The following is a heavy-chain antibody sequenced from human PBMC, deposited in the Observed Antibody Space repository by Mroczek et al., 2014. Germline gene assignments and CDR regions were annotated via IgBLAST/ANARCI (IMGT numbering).Heavy chain of an antibody. CDR3: AKDEGYDFWSGSHAFDI. CDR2: ISYDGSNK. D-gene: IGHD3-3*01. Sequence: QVQLQESGGGVVQPGGPSRLSCAASGFTFSSYGMHWVRQAPGKGLEWVAVISYDGSNKYYADSVKGRFTISRDNSKNTLYLQMNSLRAEDTAVYYCAKDEGYDFWSGSHAFDIWGQGTMVTVSS. CDR1: GFTFSSYG. V-gene: IGHV3-30*18. J-gene: IGHJ3*02.